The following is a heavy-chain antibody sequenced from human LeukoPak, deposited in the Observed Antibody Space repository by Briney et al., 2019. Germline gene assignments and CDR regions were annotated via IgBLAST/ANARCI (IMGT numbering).Heavy chain of an antibody. J-gene: IGHJ5*02. V-gene: IGHV3-11*06. D-gene: IGHD3-10*01. CDR2: ISASSGYT. Sequence: GGSLRLSCVASGFIFSDYYMSWIRQAPGKGLEWISYISASSGYTKYADSVKGRFTISRDNDKNSLYLQMNSLRAEDTAVYYCARDRGARGRGLAWGQGTQVTVSS. CDR3: ARDRGARGRGLA. CDR1: GFIFSDYY.